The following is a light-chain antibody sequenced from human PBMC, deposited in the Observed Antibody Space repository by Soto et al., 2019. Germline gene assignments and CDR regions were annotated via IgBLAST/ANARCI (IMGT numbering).Light chain of an antibody. Sequence: ELVLTQSPGTLSLSPGETATLSCRASQSVSSGYLAWYQQKPGQPPRLLIYDASSRATGIPDRVSGSGSGTDFTLTISRLEPEDFAVYYCQEYGSSVGGTFGGGTKVDIK. CDR1: QSVSSGY. CDR2: DAS. CDR3: QEYGSSVGGT. J-gene: IGKJ4*01. V-gene: IGKV3-20*01.